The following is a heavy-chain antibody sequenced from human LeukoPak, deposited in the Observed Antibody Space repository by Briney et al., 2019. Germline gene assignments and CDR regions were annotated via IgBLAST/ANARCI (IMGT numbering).Heavy chain of an antibody. J-gene: IGHJ4*02. Sequence: GGSLRLSCAASGFTFSSYSMNWVRQAPGKGLEWVSSISSSSSYIYYADSVKGRFTISRNNAKNSLYLQMNSLRAEDTAVYYCARDTSLITIFGVVIDYFDYWGQGTLVTVSS. D-gene: IGHD3-3*01. CDR3: ARDTSLITIFGVVIDYFDY. CDR1: GFTFSSYS. V-gene: IGHV3-21*01. CDR2: ISSSSSYI.